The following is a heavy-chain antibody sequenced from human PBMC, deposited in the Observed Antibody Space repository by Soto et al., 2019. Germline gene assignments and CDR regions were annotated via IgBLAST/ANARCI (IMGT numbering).Heavy chain of an antibody. CDR2: INHSGST. V-gene: IGHV4-34*01. CDR3: ARGYRYSSAFDI. J-gene: IGHJ3*02. D-gene: IGHD1-1*01. Sequence: SETLSLTCAVYGGSFSGYYWSWIRQPPGKGLEWIGEINHSGSTNYNPSLKSRVTISVDTSKNQFSLKLSSVTAADTAVYYCARGYRYSSAFDIWGQGTMVTVSS. CDR1: GGSFSGYY.